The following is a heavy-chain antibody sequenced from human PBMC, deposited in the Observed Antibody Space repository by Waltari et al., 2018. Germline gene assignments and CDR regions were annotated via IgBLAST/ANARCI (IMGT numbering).Heavy chain of an antibody. V-gene: IGHV4-34*01. J-gene: IGHJ4*02. D-gene: IGHD5-18*01. CDR3: ARGNVDTAISY. CDR2: INHSGGT. Sequence: QVQLQQWGAGLLKPSETLSPTCAVCGGSLSGYSWCWIRQPPGKGLEWIGEINHSGGTNYNPSLKSRVTISVDKSKNQFSLKLSSVTAADTAVYYCARGNVDTAISYWGQGTLVTVSS. CDR1: GGSLSGYS.